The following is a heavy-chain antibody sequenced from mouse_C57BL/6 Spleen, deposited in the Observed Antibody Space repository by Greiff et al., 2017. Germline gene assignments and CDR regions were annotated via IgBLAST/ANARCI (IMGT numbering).Heavy chain of an antibody. D-gene: IGHD1-1*01. J-gene: IGHJ2*01. Sequence: DVMLVESGGGLVKPGGSLKLSCAASGFTFSSYAMSWVRQTPEKRLEWVATISDGGSYTYYPDNVKGRFTISRDNAKNNLYLQLSHLKSEDTAMYYCARGRITDYFDYWGQGTTLTVSS. V-gene: IGHV5-4*03. CDR3: ARGRITDYFDY. CDR1: GFTFSSYA. CDR2: ISDGGSYT.